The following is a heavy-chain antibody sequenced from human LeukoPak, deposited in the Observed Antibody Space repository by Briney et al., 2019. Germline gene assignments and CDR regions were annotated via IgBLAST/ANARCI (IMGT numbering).Heavy chain of an antibody. J-gene: IGHJ4*02. CDR1: GFTFSSHG. CDR3: AKDLGGAMIVVV. V-gene: IGHV3-23*01. D-gene: IGHD3-22*01. CDR2: ISSSGGNT. Sequence: GGTLRLSCAASGFTFSSHGMSWVRQTPGKGLEWVSTISSSGGNTYYADSVKGRFTISRDNSKNTLYLQMNSLRAEDTAIYYCAKDLGGAMIVVVGGQGTLVTVSS.